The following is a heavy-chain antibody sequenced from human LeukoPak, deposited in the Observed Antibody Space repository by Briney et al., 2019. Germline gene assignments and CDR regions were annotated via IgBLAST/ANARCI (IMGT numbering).Heavy chain of an antibody. Sequence: ASVKVSCKASGYTFTGYYMHWVRQAPGQGLEWMGWINPNSGGTNYAQKFQGRVTMTRDTSISTAYMELSRLRSDDTAVYYCARAGGIAARIYYYYYMDVWGKGTTVTVSS. J-gene: IGHJ6*03. V-gene: IGHV1-2*02. CDR3: ARAGGIAARIYYYYYMDV. CDR2: INPNSGGT. CDR1: GYTFTGYY. D-gene: IGHD6-6*01.